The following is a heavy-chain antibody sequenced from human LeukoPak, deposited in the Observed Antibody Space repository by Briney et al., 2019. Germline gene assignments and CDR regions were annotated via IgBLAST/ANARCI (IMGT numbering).Heavy chain of an antibody. J-gene: IGHJ4*02. CDR2: INHSGST. V-gene: IGHV4-34*01. Sequence: PSETLSLTCAVYGGSFSGYYWSWIRQPPGKGLEWIGEINHSGSTNYNPSLKSRVTISVDTSKNQFPLKLSSVTAADTAVYYCARRYYGSGLKFDYWGQGTLVTVSS. CDR3: ARRYYGSGLKFDY. CDR1: GGSFSGYY. D-gene: IGHD3-10*01.